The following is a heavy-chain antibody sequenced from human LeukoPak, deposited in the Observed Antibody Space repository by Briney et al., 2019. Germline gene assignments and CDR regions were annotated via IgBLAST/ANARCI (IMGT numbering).Heavy chain of an antibody. D-gene: IGHD2-21*02. J-gene: IGHJ4*02. CDR1: GFTFSTYA. V-gene: IGHV3-23*01. CDR3: AKDLLFPTFGSDS. CDR2: ISAAGGSA. Sequence: GGSLRLSCAASGFTFSTYAMSWVRQAPGKRLEWVSAISAAGGSAYYADSVKGRFTVSRDNSKNTLYLQMNNLRAEDTALYYCAKDLLFPTFGSDSWGQGTLVTVCS.